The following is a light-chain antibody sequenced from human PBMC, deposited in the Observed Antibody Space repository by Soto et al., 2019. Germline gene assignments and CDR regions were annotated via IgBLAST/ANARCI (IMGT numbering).Light chain of an antibody. J-gene: IGLJ1*01. V-gene: IGLV2-23*01. CDR1: SSVVGRYKF. CDR2: EGS. Sequence: QSVLTQPASVFGSPGQSITISCTGTSSVVGRYKFVSWYQQHPGKAPKVMIYEGSKRPSGVSNRFSGSKSGNAASLTISGLQAGDEADYYCCSYTSSRTYVFGTGTKVTVL. CDR3: CSYTSSRTYV.